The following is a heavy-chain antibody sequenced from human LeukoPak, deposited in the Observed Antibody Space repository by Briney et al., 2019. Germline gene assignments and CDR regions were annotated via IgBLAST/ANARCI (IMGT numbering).Heavy chain of an antibody. D-gene: IGHD5-18*01. CDR2: TRYDGSHS. Sequence: GGSLRPSCAASGFAFSTYGMHWVRQAPGKGLEWVAFTRYDGSHSEYEDSVKGRFSIARDDSKSTLYLQMNSLRAEDTGVYYCARDNSYGFIGCMDYRRQGTRVTVSS. CDR1: GFAFSTYG. J-gene: IGHJ4*02. V-gene: IGHV3-30*02. CDR3: ARDNSYGFIGCMDY.